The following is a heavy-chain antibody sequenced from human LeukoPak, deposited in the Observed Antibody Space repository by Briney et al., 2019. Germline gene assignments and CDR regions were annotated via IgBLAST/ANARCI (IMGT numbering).Heavy chain of an antibody. CDR3: ATGSGAMTIGH. D-gene: IGHD4/OR15-4a*01. V-gene: IGHV3-15*01. Sequence: KTGGSLRLSCAASGFTFSSYWMSWVRQAPGKGLEWVGRINSKTYGGTTYYAAPVKGRFTISRDDSRNTQYLQMNGLKTEDTAVYYCATGSGAMTIGHWGQGTLVTVSS. CDR1: GFTFSSYW. CDR2: INSKTYGGTT. J-gene: IGHJ4*02.